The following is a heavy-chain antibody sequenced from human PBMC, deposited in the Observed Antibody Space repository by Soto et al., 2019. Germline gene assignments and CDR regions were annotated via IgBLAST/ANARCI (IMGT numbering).Heavy chain of an antibody. CDR1: GVSISSSNW. CDR3: ARDLRGGSYGMDV. Sequence: SETLSLTCAVSGVSISSSNWWSWVRQPPGKGLEWIGEIYHSGSTNYNPSLKSRVTISVDKSKNQFSLKLSSVTAADTAVYYCARDLRGGSYGMDVWGQGTTVT. D-gene: IGHD3-10*01. CDR2: IYHSGST. V-gene: IGHV4-4*02. J-gene: IGHJ6*02.